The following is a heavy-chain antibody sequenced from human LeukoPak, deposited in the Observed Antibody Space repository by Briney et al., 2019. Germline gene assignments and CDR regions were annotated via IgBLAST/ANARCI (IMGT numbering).Heavy chain of an antibody. D-gene: IGHD3-22*01. J-gene: IGHJ4*02. Sequence: SETLSLTCTVSGDSINSLDLWSWVRQPPGKGLEWIGEMYLSGTTHSNPSVKSRVTISIDKSENQFFLNLSSVTAADTAVYYCAGLVGRYSSGLYYYYFDYWGQGTLVTVSS. CDR1: GDSINSLDL. CDR3: AGLVGRYSSGLYYYYFDY. CDR2: MYLSGTT. V-gene: IGHV4-4*02.